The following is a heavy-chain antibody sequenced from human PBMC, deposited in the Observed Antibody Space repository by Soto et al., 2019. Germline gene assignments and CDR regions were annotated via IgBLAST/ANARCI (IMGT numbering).Heavy chain of an antibody. CDR1: GFSVSSNY. CDR2: FYTDGSR. J-gene: IGHJ5*01. Sequence: GGSLRLSCAASGFSVSSNYMSWVRQAPGKGLEWVSVFYTDGSRYYAASVKGRCTMSRDTSKNTLNLQMNSLRAEDTAVYYCVTVLTTATSWLDSWGQGALVTASS. V-gene: IGHV3-53*01. CDR3: VTVLTTATSWLDS. D-gene: IGHD2-15*01.